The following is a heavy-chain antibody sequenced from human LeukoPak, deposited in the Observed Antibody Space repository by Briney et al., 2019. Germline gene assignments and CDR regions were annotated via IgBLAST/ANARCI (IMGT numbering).Heavy chain of an antibody. J-gene: IGHJ5*02. CDR2: FDPEDGET. D-gene: IGHD4-17*01. CDR3: ARDRDYGDYGNWFDP. V-gene: IGHV1-24*01. Sequence: ASVKVSCKVSGYTLTELSMHWVRQAPGKGLEWMGGFDPEDGETIYAQKFQGRVTMTEDTSTDTAYMELSRLRSDDTAVYYCARDRDYGDYGNWFDPWGQGTLVTVSS. CDR1: GYTLTELS.